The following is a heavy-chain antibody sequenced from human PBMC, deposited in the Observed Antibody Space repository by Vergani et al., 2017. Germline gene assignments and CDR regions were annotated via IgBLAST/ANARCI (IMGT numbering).Heavy chain of an antibody. CDR2: ISYSGST. CDR1: GGSVSSGSYY. J-gene: IGHJ5*02. CDR3: ARDLARSRFDH. D-gene: IGHD6-6*01. V-gene: IGHV4-61*10. Sequence: QVQLQESGPGLVKPSETLSLTCTVSGGSVSSGSYYWSWIRQPAGKGLEWIGYISYSGSTNYNVTLRSRVTISVDTSKNQFSLRLSSVTSADTAVYYCARDLARSRFDHWGQGTLVTVSS.